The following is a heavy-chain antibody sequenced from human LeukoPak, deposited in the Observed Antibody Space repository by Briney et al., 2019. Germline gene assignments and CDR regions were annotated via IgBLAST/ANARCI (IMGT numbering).Heavy chain of an antibody. CDR3: ARGGGTAPYYYYYYYMDV. Sequence: ASETLSLTCTVSGGSISSSCYYWGWIRQPPGKGLEWIGSIYYSGSTYYNPSLKSRVTISVDTSKNQFSLKLSSVTAADTAVYYCARGGGTAPYYYYYYYMDVWGKGTTVTVSS. J-gene: IGHJ6*03. CDR2: IYYSGST. D-gene: IGHD1-1*01. CDR1: GGSISSSCYY. V-gene: IGHV4-39*07.